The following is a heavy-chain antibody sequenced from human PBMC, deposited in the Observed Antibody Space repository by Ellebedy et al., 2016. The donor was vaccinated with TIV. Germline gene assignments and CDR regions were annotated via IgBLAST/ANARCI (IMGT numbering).Heavy chain of an antibody. V-gene: IGHV1-18*04. Sequence: AASVKVSCKTSGYTFTSYGISWVRQAPGQGREWMGWISANNGDTKYAQKFQGRVTMTTDTSTTTVYMELRSLRSDDTAVYYCARDWSGHWGQGTLVTVSS. D-gene: IGHD3-3*01. CDR2: ISANNGDT. CDR1: GYTFTSYG. J-gene: IGHJ4*02. CDR3: ARDWSGH.